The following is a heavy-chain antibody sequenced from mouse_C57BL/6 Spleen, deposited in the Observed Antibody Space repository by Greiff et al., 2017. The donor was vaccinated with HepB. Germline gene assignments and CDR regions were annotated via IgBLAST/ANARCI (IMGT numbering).Heavy chain of an antibody. CDR3: TRLRRYAMDY. CDR1: GYTFTDYE. D-gene: IGHD1-2*01. J-gene: IGHJ4*01. V-gene: IGHV1-15*01. Sequence: VQLQQSGAELVRPGASVTLSCKASGYTFTDYEMHWVKQTPVHGLEWIGAIDPETGGTAYNQKFKGKAILTADKSSSTAYMELRSLTSEDSAVYYCTRLRRYAMDYWGQGTSVTVSS. CDR2: IDPETGGT.